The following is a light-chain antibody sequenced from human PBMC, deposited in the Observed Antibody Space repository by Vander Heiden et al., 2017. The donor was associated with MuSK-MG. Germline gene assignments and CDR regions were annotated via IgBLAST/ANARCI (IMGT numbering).Light chain of an antibody. CDR1: QSVLYSSNNKNY. J-gene: IGKJ2*01. V-gene: IGKV4-1*01. Sequence: DIVMTQSPDSLAVSLGERATINCKSSQSVLYSSNNKNYLAWYQQKPGQPPKLLIYWASTRESGVPDRLSGSGSGTDFTLTISSLQAEDVAVYYCQQDDSTPRTFGQGTKLEIK. CDR3: QQDDSTPRT. CDR2: WAS.